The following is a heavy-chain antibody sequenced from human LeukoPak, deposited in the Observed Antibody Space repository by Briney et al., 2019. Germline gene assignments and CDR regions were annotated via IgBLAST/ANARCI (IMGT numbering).Heavy chain of an antibody. Sequence: PSQTLSLTCTVSGVSISSGDYYWSWIRQPPGKGLEWIGYVYNSGRTSYNPYLKGRVSISADMPKNQFSLKLTSVTAADTAVYYCARGYFYWGQGALVTVSS. J-gene: IGHJ4*02. CDR3: ARGYFY. CDR2: VYNSGRT. CDR1: GVSISSGDYY. V-gene: IGHV4-61*08. D-gene: IGHD3-9*01.